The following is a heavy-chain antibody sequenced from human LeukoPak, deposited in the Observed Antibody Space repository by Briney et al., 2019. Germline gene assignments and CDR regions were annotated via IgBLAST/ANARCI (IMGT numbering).Heavy chain of an antibody. CDR1: GFTFSDYW. CDR3: AQTLRLSGYSGYDSSVDFDY. J-gene: IGHJ4*02. V-gene: IGHV3-30*02. Sequence: PGGSLRLSCAASGFTFSDYWMTWVRLAPGKGLEWVAFIRYDGSNKYYADSVKGRFTISRDNSKNTLYLQMNSLRAEDTAVYYCAQTLRLSGYSGYDSSVDFDYWGQGTLVTVSS. CDR2: IRYDGSNK. D-gene: IGHD5-12*01.